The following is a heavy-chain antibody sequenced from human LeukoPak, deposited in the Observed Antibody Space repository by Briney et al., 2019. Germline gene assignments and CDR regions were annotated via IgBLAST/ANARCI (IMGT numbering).Heavy chain of an antibody. D-gene: IGHD6-25*01. CDR1: GGSISSYY. CDR2: IYYSGST. Sequence: PSETLSLTCTVSGGSISSYYWSWIRQPPGKGLEWIGYIYYSGSTNYNPSLKSRVTISVDTSKNQFSPKLSSVTAADTAVYYCARRPSGSWEGYYYYGMDVWGQGTTVTVSS. J-gene: IGHJ6*02. CDR3: ARRPSGSWEGYYYYGMDV. V-gene: IGHV4-59*08.